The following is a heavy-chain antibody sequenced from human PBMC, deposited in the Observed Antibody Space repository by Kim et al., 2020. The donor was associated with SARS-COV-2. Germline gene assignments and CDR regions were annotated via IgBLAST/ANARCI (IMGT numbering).Heavy chain of an antibody. V-gene: IGHV3-11*01. J-gene: IGHJ6*03. CDR3: AREGGSSRIPGEYSGYAGYMDV. Sequence: GGSLRLSCAASGFTFSDYYMSWIRQAPGKGLEWVSYISSSGSTIYYADSVKGRFTISRDNAKNSLYLQMNSLRAEDTAVYYCAREGGSSRIPGEYSGYAGYMDVWGKGTTVTVSS. CDR2: ISSSGSTI. CDR1: GFTFSDYY. D-gene: IGHD5-12*01.